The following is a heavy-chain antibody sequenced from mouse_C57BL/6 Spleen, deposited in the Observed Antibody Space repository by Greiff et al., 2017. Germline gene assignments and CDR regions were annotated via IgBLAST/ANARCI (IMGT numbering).Heavy chain of an antibody. V-gene: IGHV1-55*01. J-gene: IGHJ4*01. CDR3: TRSRNYCNPYAMAY. CDR1: GYTFTSSW. D-gene: IGHD2-1*01. Sequence: QVQLQQPGAELVKPGASVKMSCKASGYTFTSSWITWVKQRPGQGLEWIGDIYPGSGSTNYNEQFKSKATLNVDTSSSTAYMQLSSMTSEDSAVYYSTRSRNYCNPYAMAYWGQGTSVTVSS. CDR2: IYPGSGST.